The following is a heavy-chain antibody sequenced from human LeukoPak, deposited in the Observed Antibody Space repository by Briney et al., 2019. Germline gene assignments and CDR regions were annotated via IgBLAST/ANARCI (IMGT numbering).Heavy chain of an antibody. CDR2: INTDGSTK. D-gene: IGHD1-26*01. CDR1: GFTFSTYW. Sequence: GGSLRLSCAASGFTFSTYWMHWVRQAPGKGLVWVSRINTDGSTKTYADPVKGRFTISRDNAKNTLCLQMNSLRAEDTAVYYCIRALGSYSDYWGQGTLVTVSS. J-gene: IGHJ4*02. CDR3: IRALGSYSDY. V-gene: IGHV3-74*03.